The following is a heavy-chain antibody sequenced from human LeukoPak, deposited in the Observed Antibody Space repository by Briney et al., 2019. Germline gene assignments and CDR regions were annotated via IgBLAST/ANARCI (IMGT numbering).Heavy chain of an antibody. D-gene: IGHD1-26*01. CDR1: GGSISSYY. V-gene: IGHV4-59*06. J-gene: IGHJ4*02. Sequence: SETLSLTCTVSGGSISSYYWSWIRQHPGKGLEWIGYIYYSGSTYYNPSLKSRVTISVDTSKNQFSLKLSSVTAADTAVYYCARVGVGATTYYFDYWGQGTLVTVSS. CDR3: ARVGVGATTYYFDY. CDR2: IYYSGST.